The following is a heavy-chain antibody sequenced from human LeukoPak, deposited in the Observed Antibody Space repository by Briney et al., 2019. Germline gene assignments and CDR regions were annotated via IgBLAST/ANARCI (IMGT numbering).Heavy chain of an antibody. CDR1: GGSFSGYY. CDR3: AKSSSWYGVDY. V-gene: IGHV4-34*01. Sequence: SETLSLTCAVYGGSFSGYYWSWIRQPPGKGLEWIGEINHSGSTNYNPSLKSRVTISVDTSKSQFSLKLSSVTAADTAVYYCAKSSSWYGVDYWGQGTLVTVSS. J-gene: IGHJ4*02. D-gene: IGHD6-13*01. CDR2: INHSGST.